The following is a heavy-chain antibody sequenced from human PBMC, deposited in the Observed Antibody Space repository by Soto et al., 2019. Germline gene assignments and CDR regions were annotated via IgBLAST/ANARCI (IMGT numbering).Heavy chain of an antibody. CDR1: GFTISNAW. D-gene: IGHD2-15*01. V-gene: IGHV3-15*07. CDR3: TSGSVEGV. CDR2: IKTNGEGGTT. J-gene: IGHJ6*02. Sequence: EAQLVESGGGLVKPGGSLSLSCAASGFTISNAWMNWVRQAPGKGLEWVGRIKTNGEGGTTDYAAPVKGRFVISRDDSKNTLYLQMNSLRPDDTAVYYCTSGSVEGVWGQGTTVTVSS.